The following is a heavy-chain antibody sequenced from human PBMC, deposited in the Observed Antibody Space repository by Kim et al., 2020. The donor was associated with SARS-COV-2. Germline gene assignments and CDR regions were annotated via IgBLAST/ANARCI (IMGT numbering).Heavy chain of an antibody. CDR2: IRSKANSYAT. CDR1: GFTFSGSA. J-gene: IGHJ6*02. Sequence: GGSLRLSCAASGFTFSGSAMHWVRQASGKGLEWVGRIRSKANSYATAYAASVKGRFTISRDDSKNTAYLQMNSLKTEDTAVYYCTSQVVVVPAAISYYYYGMDVWGQGTTVTVSS. CDR3: TSQVVVVPAAISYYYYGMDV. D-gene: IGHD2-2*01. V-gene: IGHV3-73*01.